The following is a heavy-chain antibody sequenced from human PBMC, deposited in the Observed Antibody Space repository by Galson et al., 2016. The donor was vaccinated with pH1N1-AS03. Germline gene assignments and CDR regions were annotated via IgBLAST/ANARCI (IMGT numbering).Heavy chain of an antibody. D-gene: IGHD6-13*01. CDR1: GGSISTYD. CDR2: IYYTGST. CDR3: ARALRIEAASLYYFEY. V-gene: IGHV4-59*01. Sequence: LSLTCTVSGGSISTYDWSWVRQPPGKGPEWIGNIYYTGSTNYNPSLRSRVSISVDTSKNQFSLNITSVTAADTAVYYCARALRIEAASLYYFEYWGQGTLVAVSS. J-gene: IGHJ4*02.